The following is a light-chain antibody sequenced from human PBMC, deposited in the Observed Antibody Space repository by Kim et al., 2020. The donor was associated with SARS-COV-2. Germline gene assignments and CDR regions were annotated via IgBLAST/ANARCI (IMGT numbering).Light chain of an antibody. Sequence: SYELTQPPSVSVSPGQTARITCSGDALPKQYAYWCQQKPGQAPVLVISKDSERPSGIPEQFSGSSSGTTVTLTISGVQAEDEADYYCQSADSSGTYLVFG. J-gene: IGLJ2*01. V-gene: IGLV3-25*03. CDR2: KDS. CDR1: ALPKQY. CDR3: QSADSSGTYLV.